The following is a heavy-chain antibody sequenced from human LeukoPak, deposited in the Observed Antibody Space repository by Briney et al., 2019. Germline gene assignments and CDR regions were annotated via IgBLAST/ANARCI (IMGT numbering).Heavy chain of an antibody. D-gene: IGHD6-19*01. CDR1: GYTLTELS. CDR2: MNPNSGNT. V-gene: IGHV1-8*01. Sequence: GASVKVSCKVSGYTLTELSMHWVRQATGQGLEWMGWMNPNSGNTDYAQKFQGRVTMTRNTSISTAYMELSSLRSEDTAVYYCATGTKQWLVHYWGQGTLVTVSS. J-gene: IGHJ4*02. CDR3: ATGTKQWLVHY.